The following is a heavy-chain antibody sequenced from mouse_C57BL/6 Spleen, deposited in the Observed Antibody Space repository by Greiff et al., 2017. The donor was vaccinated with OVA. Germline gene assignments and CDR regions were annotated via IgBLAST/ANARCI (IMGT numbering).Heavy chain of an antibody. V-gene: IGHV2-2*01. Sequence: VKLQQSGPGLVQPSQSLSITCTVSGFSLTSYGVHWVRQSPGKGLEWLGVIWSGGSTDYNAAFISRLSISKDNSKSQVFFKMNSLQADDTAIYYCARNDYYGSSYGWYFDVWGTGTTVTVSS. CDR3: ARNDYYGSSYGWYFDV. CDR2: IWSGGST. J-gene: IGHJ1*03. D-gene: IGHD1-1*01. CDR1: GFSLTSYG.